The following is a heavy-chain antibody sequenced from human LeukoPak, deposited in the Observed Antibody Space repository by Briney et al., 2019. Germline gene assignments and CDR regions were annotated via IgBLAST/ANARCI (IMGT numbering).Heavy chain of an antibody. CDR2: ISAYNGNT. Sequence: GASVKVSCKASGYTFTSYGISWVRQAPGQGLEWMGWISAYNGNTNYAQKLQGRVTMTTDTSTSTAYRELRSLRSDDTAVYYRARNYDSSGYYLLRPPHFDDCGQGTLVTVSS. CDR3: ARNYDSSGYYLLRPPHFDD. J-gene: IGHJ4*02. V-gene: IGHV1-18*01. CDR1: GYTFTSYG. D-gene: IGHD3-22*01.